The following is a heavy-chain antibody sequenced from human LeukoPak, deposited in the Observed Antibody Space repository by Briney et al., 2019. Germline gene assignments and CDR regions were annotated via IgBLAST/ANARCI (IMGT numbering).Heavy chain of an antibody. CDR1: GYTFTSYD. J-gene: IGHJ4*02. V-gene: IGHV1-8*01. Sequence: ASVKVSCKASGYTFTSYDINWVRQATGQGLEWMGWMNPNSGNTGYAQKFQGRVTMTRNTSISTAYMELSSLRSEDTAVYYCARVDHDYVWGSYRPTNLDYWGQGTLVTVSS. CDR3: ARVDHDYVWGSYRPTNLDY. CDR2: MNPNSGNT. D-gene: IGHD3-16*02.